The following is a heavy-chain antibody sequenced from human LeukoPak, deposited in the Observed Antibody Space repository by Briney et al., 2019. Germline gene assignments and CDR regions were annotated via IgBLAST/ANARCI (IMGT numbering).Heavy chain of an antibody. Sequence: GGSLRLSCAASAFTFSNYAMSWVRQAPGKGLEWVSAISGSGGTTYYAGSVKGRFTISRDNSKNTLSLQMNSLRAEDTAVYYCAKDPGDSSGYYYYYYYGMDVWGQGTTVTVSS. CDR3: AKDPGDSSGYYYYYYYGMDV. CDR1: AFTFSNYA. J-gene: IGHJ6*02. CDR2: ISGSGGTT. V-gene: IGHV3-23*01. D-gene: IGHD3-22*01.